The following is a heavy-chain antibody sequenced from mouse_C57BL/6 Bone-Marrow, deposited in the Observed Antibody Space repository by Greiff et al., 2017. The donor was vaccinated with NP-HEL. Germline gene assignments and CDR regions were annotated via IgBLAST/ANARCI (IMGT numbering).Heavy chain of an antibody. CDR2: IDPEDGET. CDR3: ARRLDYGSSPYWYFDV. CDR1: GFNIKAYS. J-gene: IGHJ1*03. V-gene: IGHV14-2*01. D-gene: IGHD1-1*01. Sequence: VQLQQSGAELVKPGASVKLSCTASGFNIKAYSMPWVKQRTEQGLEWIGRIDPEDGETKYAPKFQGKATITADTSSNTAYLQLSSLTSEDTAVYYCARRLDYGSSPYWYFDVWGTGTTVTVSS.